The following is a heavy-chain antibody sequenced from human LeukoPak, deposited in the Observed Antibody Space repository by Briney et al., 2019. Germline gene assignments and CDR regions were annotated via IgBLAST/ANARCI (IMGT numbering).Heavy chain of an antibody. Sequence: SETPSLTCAVYGGSFSGYYWSWIRQPPGKGLEWIGEINHSGSTNYNPSLKSRVTISVDTSKNQFSLKLSSVTAADTAVYYCARGSSGWPNYFDYWGQGTLVTVSS. D-gene: IGHD6-19*01. CDR1: GGSFSGYY. CDR3: ARGSSGWPNYFDY. CDR2: INHSGST. V-gene: IGHV4-34*01. J-gene: IGHJ4*02.